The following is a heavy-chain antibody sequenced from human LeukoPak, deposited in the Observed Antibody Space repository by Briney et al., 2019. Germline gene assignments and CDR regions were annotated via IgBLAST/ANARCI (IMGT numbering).Heavy chain of an antibody. Sequence: PGGSLRLSCAASGFTVSSNYMSWVRQAPGKGLEWVSVIYSCGSTYYADSVKGRFTISRDNSKNTLYLQMNSLRAEDTAVYYCARVSYDSSGYYFDYWGQGTLVTVSS. CDR3: ARVSYDSSGYYFDY. V-gene: IGHV3-53*01. CDR2: IYSCGST. J-gene: IGHJ4*02. CDR1: GFTVSSNY. D-gene: IGHD3-22*01.